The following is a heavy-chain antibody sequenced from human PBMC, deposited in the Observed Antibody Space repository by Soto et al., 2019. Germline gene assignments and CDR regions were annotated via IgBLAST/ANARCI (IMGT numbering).Heavy chain of an antibody. CDR1: GFTFSKHW. J-gene: IGHJ3*02. Sequence: EVQLVESGGGLVQPGGSLRLSCAASGFTFSKHWMHWVRQAPGQGLVWVSRTKTDGSTSYADSVKGRFTISRDNAKNTLYLEMNSLRGEDTAVYYCARDMRAVPWYGGVSSAFDMWGQGTMVTVS. CDR2: TKTDGST. D-gene: IGHD3-10*01. CDR3: ARDMRAVPWYGGVSSAFDM. V-gene: IGHV3-74*01.